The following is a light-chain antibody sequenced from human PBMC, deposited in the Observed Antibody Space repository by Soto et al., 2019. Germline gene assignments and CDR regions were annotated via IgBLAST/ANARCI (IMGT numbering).Light chain of an antibody. CDR3: SSYTSSSTLRL. V-gene: IGLV2-14*01. J-gene: IGLJ2*01. Sequence: QSALTQPASVSGSAGQSITISCTGTSSDVGGYNYVSWYQQHPGKAPKLMIYDVSNRPSGVSNRFSGSKSGNTASLTISGLQAEDEADYYCSSYTSSSTLRLFGGGTKLTVL. CDR2: DVS. CDR1: SSDVGGYNY.